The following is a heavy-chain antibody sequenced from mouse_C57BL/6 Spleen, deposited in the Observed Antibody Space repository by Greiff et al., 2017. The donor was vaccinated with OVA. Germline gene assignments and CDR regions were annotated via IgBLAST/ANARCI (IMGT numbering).Heavy chain of an antibody. CDR2: ISSGSSTI. D-gene: IGHD2-4*01. V-gene: IGHV5-17*01. CDR3: ARSDYDYYGY. J-gene: IGHJ2*01. CDR1: GFTFSDYG. Sequence: EVQLVESGGGLVKPGGSLKLSCAASGFTFSDYGMHWVRQAPEKGLEWVAYISSGSSTIYYADTVKGRFTISRDNDKNTLFLQMTSLRSEDTAMYYCARSDYDYYGYWGQGTTLTVSS.